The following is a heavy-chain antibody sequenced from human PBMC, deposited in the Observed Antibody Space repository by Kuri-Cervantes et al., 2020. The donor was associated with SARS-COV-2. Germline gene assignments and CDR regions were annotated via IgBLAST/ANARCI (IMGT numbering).Heavy chain of an antibody. D-gene: IGHD3-10*01. J-gene: IGHJ4*02. Sequence: GESLKISCAASGFTFSSYGMHWVRQAPGKGLEWVAVISYDGSNKYYADSVKGRFTISRDNSKNTLYPQMNSLRAEDTAVYYCAKDLRLLWFGELLYWGQGTLVTVSS. CDR3: AKDLRLLWFGELLY. V-gene: IGHV3-30*18. CDR1: GFTFSSYG. CDR2: ISYDGSNK.